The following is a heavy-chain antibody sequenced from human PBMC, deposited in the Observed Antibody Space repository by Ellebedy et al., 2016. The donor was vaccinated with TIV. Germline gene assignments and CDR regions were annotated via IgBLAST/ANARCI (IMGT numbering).Heavy chain of an antibody. D-gene: IGHD5-18*01. J-gene: IGHJ4*02. CDR3: AVGWMQF. Sequence: GESLKISXTVSGLSVNNYDLNWVRQAPGKGLEWLSYIAGSTGATYYAGSVKGRFTISRDNAKNSLYLQMNSLREEDTAVYYCAVGWMQFWGQGTLVTVST. CDR2: IAGSTGAT. V-gene: IGHV3-48*02. CDR1: GLSVNNYD.